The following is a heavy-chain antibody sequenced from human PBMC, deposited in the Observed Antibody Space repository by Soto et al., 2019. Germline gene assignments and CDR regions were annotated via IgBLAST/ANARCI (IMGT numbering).Heavy chain of an antibody. J-gene: IGHJ4*02. V-gene: IGHV3-30*18. CDR1: GFIFSSYD. D-gene: IGHD3-22*01. CDR2: VSYDGRNE. Sequence: QVQLVESGGGVVQPGRSLRLSCAASGFIFSSYDMHWVRQAPGKGLEWVAIVSYDGRNESDADSVKGRFTISRDNSQNTLYTEINSIRDEDTAVYYCAKVAWDSSGYYSHWGPGSLVSVST. CDR3: AKVAWDSSGYYSH.